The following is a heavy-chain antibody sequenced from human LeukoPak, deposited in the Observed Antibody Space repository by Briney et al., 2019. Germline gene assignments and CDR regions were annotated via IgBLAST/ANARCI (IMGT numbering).Heavy chain of an antibody. V-gene: IGHV3-11*01. CDR1: GFTFSDYF. Sequence: PGGSLRLSCAASGFTFSDYFMSWIRQAPGKGLEWVSSIHSFATTIYYADSVRGRFTISRDNAKNSLYLQMNGLRAEDTAVYYCARYYYDGTGHLGYWGQGTLVTVSS. CDR3: ARYYYDGTGHLGY. J-gene: IGHJ4*02. CDR2: IHSFATTI. D-gene: IGHD3-22*01.